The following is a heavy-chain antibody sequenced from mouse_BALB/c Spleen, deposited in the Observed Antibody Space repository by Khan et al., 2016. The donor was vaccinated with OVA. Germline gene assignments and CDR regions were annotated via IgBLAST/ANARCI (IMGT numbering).Heavy chain of an antibody. J-gene: IGHJ4*01. V-gene: IGHV1S41*01. CDR1: GYTFTSYW. CDR2: IAPGSGST. D-gene: IGHD1-1*01. CDR3: AKSNYYGSGLYAMDY. Sequence: DLVKPGASVKLSCKASGYTFTSYWINWIKQRPGQGLEWIGRIAPGSGSTSYTEMFKSEATLTVDTSSSPAYLQLSSLSSEVSAIYLCAKSNYYGSGLYAMDYWGQGTSVTVSS.